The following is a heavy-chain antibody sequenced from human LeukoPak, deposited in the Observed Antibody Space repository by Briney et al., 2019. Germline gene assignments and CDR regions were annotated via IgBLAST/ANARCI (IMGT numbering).Heavy chain of an antibody. D-gene: IGHD1-26*01. J-gene: IGHJ4*02. CDR2: MNPNSGNT. CDR1: GYTFTSYD. Sequence: ASVKVSCKASGYTFTSYDIIWVRQATGQGLEWMGWMNPNSGNTGYAQKFQGRVTMTRNTSISTAYMELSSLRSEDTAVYYCARGLRTSGSPPDYWGQGTLVTVSS. V-gene: IGHV1-8*01. CDR3: ARGLRTSGSPPDY.